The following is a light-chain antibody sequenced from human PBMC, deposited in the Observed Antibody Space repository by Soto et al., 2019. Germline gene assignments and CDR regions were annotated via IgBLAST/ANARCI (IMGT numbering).Light chain of an antibody. Sequence: EIVLTQSPATLSLSPGERATLSCRASQSVSSYLAWYQQKPGQAPRLLIYDASNRATGIPARFSGSGSGTDFTLTISSLEPEDFAVYYCQQRKTFGQG. J-gene: IGKJ1*01. CDR2: DAS. CDR3: QQRKT. V-gene: IGKV3-11*01. CDR1: QSVSSY.